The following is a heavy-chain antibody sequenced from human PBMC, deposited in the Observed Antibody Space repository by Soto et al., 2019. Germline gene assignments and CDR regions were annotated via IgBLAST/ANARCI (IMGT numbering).Heavy chain of an antibody. CDR3: AREVGWDSSGYTAPTYGMDV. CDR1: GGSISSCCYY. D-gene: IGHD3-22*01. V-gene: IGHV4-30-4*01. CDR2: IYYSGST. Sequence: SETLSLTWTVSGGSISSCCYYWSWIRQPPGKGLEWIGYIYYSGSTNYNPSLKSRVTISVDTSKNQFSLKLSSVTAADTAVYYCAREVGWDSSGYTAPTYGMDVWGQGTTVTVSS. J-gene: IGHJ6*02.